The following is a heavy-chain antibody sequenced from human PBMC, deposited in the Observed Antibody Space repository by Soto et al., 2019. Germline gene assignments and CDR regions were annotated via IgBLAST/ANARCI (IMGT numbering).Heavy chain of an antibody. CDR3: ARGRGDLDY. Sequence: QVQLQQWGAGLVKPSETLSLTCAVYGASLSDNYWSWIRQPPGKGLEWIGEINHSGNSNYNPSLKSRVTISVDTSKSQVSLKLRSVTAADTAVYYCARGRGDLDYGGQGSQVTVSS. V-gene: IGHV4-34*01. CDR1: GASLSDNY. D-gene: IGHD3-3*01. CDR2: INHSGNS. J-gene: IGHJ4*02.